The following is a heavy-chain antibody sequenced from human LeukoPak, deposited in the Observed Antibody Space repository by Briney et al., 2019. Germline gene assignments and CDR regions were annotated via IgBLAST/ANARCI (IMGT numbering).Heavy chain of an antibody. CDR1: GLTFSSYA. CDR2: ISYDGSHK. J-gene: IGHJ4*02. Sequence: GRSLTLSCAPSGLTFSSYAMQWARQAPGKGREWVAVISYDGSHKYYADSVKGRFTISRDNSKNTLYLQMNSLRAEDTAVYYCARDRQGVGPLDYWGQGTLVTVSS. V-gene: IGHV3-30*04. D-gene: IGHD3-10*01. CDR3: ARDRQGVGPLDY.